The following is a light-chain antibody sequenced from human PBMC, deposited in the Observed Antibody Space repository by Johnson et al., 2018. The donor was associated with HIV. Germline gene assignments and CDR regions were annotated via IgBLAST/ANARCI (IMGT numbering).Light chain of an antibody. CDR2: DNN. CDR1: SSNIGNNY. CDR3: GAWDSSLSAHYV. J-gene: IGLJ1*01. V-gene: IGLV1-51*01. Sequence: HSVLTQPPSVSAAPGQKVTISCSGSSSNIGNNYVSWYQQLPGTAPKLLIYDNNKRPSGIPDRFAASESGTSATMGITGLQTGDEADYYCGAWDSSLSAHYVCCTGTKVTVL.